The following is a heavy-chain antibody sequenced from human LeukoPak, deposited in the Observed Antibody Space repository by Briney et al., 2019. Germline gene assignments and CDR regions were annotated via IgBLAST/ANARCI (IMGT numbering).Heavy chain of an antibody. CDR1: GFTFSSYA. CDR3: AKGPHRINYDILTGQDY. D-gene: IGHD3-9*01. V-gene: IGHV3-23*01. CDR2: ISGSGGST. J-gene: IGHJ4*02. Sequence: GGSLRLSCAASGFTFSSYAMSWVRQAPGKGLEWVSAISGSGGSTYYAASVKGRFSISRDNSKNTLYLQMNSLRAEDTAVYYCAKGPHRINYDILTGQDYWGQGTLVTVSS.